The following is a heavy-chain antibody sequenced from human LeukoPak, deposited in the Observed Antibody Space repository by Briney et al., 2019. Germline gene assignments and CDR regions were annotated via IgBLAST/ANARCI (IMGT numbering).Heavy chain of an antibody. Sequence: SQTLSLTCTVSGGSISSGGYYWSWIRQHPGKGLEWIGYIYYSGNTYYNPSLKSRVTISVDTSKNQFSLKLSSVTAADTAVYYCARGLTGTHWGHFDYWGQGTLVTVSS. D-gene: IGHD1-20*01. CDR3: ARGLTGTHWGHFDY. J-gene: IGHJ4*02. V-gene: IGHV4-31*03. CDR2: IYYSGNT. CDR1: GGSISSGGYY.